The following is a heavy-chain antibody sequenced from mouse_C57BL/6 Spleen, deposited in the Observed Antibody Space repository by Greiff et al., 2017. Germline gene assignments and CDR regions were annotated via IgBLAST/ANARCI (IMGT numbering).Heavy chain of an antibody. V-gene: IGHV1-82*01. J-gene: IGHJ1*03. CDR1: GYAFSSSW. CDR3: ARSEGYWYFDV. CDR2: IYPGDGDT. Sequence: QVQLQQSGPELVKPGASVKISCKASGYAFSSSWMNWVKQRPGKGLEWIVRIYPGDGDTNYNGKFKGKATLTADKSSSTAYMQLSSLTSEDSAVYFCARSEGYWYFDVWGTGTTVTVSS.